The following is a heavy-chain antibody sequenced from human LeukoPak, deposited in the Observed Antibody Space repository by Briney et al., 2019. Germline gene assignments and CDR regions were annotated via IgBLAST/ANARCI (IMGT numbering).Heavy chain of an antibody. J-gene: IGHJ4*02. CDR3: ARGANGGSPDY. CDR2: IYYSGTT. Sequence: PSETLSLTCTVSGGSISSDYWSWIRQSPGKGLEWIGYIYYSGTTSYNPSLKSRVTISLDTSKNQFSLKLSSVTAADTAVYYCARGANGGSPDYWGQGTLVTVSS. V-gene: IGHV4-59*01. CDR1: GGSISSDY. D-gene: IGHD7-27*01.